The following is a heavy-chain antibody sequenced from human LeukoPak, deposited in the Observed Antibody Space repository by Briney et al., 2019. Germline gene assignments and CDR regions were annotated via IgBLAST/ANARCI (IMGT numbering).Heavy chain of an antibody. CDR2: VYNSGSS. Sequence: SETLSLTCTVSGGSISSYYWSWIQQPPGKGLEWIGYVYNSGSSNYNPSLKSRVTISVDTSKNQFSLKLSSVTAADTAVYYCARNRWFDPWGQGTLVTVSS. V-gene: IGHV4-59*01. J-gene: IGHJ5*02. CDR3: ARNRWFDP. CDR1: GGSISSYY. D-gene: IGHD2/OR15-2a*01.